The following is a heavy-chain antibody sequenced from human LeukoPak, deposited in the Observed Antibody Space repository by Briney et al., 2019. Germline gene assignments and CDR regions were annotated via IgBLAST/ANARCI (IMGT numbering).Heavy chain of an antibody. V-gene: IGHV3-30*04. J-gene: IGHJ6*03. Sequence: PGRSLRLSCAASGFIFSNYAIHWVRQAPGKGLEWVTVISYDGSKKYYVDSVKGRFTISRDNSKNTLYLQMNSLRVEDTAVYYCARANWRGGGGGWLVVGMDVWGKGTTVTVSS. D-gene: IGHD6-19*01. CDR2: ISYDGSKK. CDR3: ARANWRGGGGGWLVVGMDV. CDR1: GFIFSNYA.